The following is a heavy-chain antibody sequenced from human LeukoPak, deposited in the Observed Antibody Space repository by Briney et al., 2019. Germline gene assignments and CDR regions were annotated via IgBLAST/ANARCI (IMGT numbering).Heavy chain of an antibody. CDR2: FDPEDGET. CDR1: GYTFTRAY. J-gene: IGHJ4*02. D-gene: IGHD2-21*02. V-gene: IGHV1-24*01. Sequence: ASVKVSCKPFGYTFTRAYMHWVRQAPGKGLEWMGGFDPEDGETIYAQKFQGRVTMTEDTSTDTAYMELSSLRSEDTAVYYCATLGGPYCGGDFYSEYWGQGTLVTVSS. CDR3: ATLGGPYCGGDFYSEY.